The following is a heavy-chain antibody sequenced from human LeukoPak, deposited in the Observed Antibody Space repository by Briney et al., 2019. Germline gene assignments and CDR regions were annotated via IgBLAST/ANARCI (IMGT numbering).Heavy chain of an antibody. CDR3: ARRKGCSSTSCPPDF. CDR1: GYTFTTFW. CDR2: IYPGDSDT. V-gene: IGHV5-51*01. Sequence: GESLKISCRGSGYTFTTFWIGWVRQMPGKGQEWMGIIYPGDSDTRYSPSFQGQVTMSVDKSINTAYLQWSSLKASDTATYYCARRKGCSSTSCPPDFWGQGTLVTVSS. J-gene: IGHJ4*02. D-gene: IGHD2-2*01.